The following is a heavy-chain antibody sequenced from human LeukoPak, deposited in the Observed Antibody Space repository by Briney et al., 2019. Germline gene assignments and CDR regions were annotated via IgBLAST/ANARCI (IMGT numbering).Heavy chain of an antibody. CDR2: INHSGST. J-gene: IGHJ4*02. CDR3: ARVIPPNYYDSSGYYDY. V-gene: IGHV4-34*01. D-gene: IGHD3-22*01. CDR1: GGSFSGYY. Sequence: SETLSLTCAVYGGSFSGYYWSWIRQPPGKGLEWIGEINHSGSTNYNPSLKSRVTISVDTSKNQFSLKLSSVTAADTAVYYCARVIPPNYYDSSGYYDYWGQGTLVTVSS.